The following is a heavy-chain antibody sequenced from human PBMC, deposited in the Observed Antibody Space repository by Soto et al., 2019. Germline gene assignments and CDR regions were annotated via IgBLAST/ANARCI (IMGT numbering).Heavy chain of an antibody. D-gene: IGHD2-15*01. Sequence: PSETLSLTCIVSGSSISNVNDCWSWIRQRPDKGLEWIGHIYSGGSIYNKPYLTSRVTILVDTSKNQFSLKLSSVTAADTAVYYCARPSMDCSGGSCYGYWFDPWGQGTPVTVSS. CDR1: GSSISNVNDC. CDR2: IYSGGSI. J-gene: IGHJ5*02. V-gene: IGHV4-30-4*01. CDR3: ARPSMDCSGGSCYGYWFDP.